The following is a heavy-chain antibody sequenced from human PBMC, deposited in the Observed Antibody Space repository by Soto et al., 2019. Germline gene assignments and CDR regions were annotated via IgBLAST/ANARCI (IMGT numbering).Heavy chain of an antibody. J-gene: IGHJ6*02. CDR3: ARLQWGPPVAGTYYYGMDV. V-gene: IGHV4-39*01. CDR1: GGSISSSSYY. CDR2: IYYSGST. Sequence: QLQLQESGPGLVKPSETLSLTCTVSGGSISSSSYYWGWIRQPPGKGLEWIGSIYYSGSTYYNPSLKSRVTISVDTSKNQFSLKLSSVTAADTAVYYCARLQWGPPVAGTYYYGMDVWGQGTTVTVSS. D-gene: IGHD6-19*01.